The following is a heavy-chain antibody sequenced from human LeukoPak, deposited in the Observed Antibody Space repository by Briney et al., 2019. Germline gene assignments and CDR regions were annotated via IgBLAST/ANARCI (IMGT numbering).Heavy chain of an antibody. Sequence: ASVKVSCKASGYNFISYAISWVRQAPGQGLEWMGWSNAYNGNTKFAQKFQGRVAMTTDTSTSTAYMELRSLRSDDTAVYFCARDRIAAAVLDHWGQGILVTVSS. J-gene: IGHJ4*02. CDR2: SNAYNGNT. CDR1: GYNFISYA. D-gene: IGHD6-13*01. V-gene: IGHV1-18*01. CDR3: ARDRIAAAVLDH.